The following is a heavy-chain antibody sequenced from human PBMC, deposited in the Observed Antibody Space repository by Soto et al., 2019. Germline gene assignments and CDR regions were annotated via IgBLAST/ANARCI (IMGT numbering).Heavy chain of an antibody. CDR2: IIPIFGTA. CDR3: AGGRGLYSSGYYSYLWFDP. D-gene: IGHD3-22*01. V-gene: IGHV1-69*13. CDR1: GGTFSSYA. J-gene: IGHJ5*02. Sequence: SVKVSCKASGGTFSSYAISWVRQAPGQGLEWMGGIIPIFGTANYAQKFQGRVTITADESTSTAYMELSSLRSEDTAVYYCAGGRGLYSSGYYSYLWFDPWGQGTLVTVSS.